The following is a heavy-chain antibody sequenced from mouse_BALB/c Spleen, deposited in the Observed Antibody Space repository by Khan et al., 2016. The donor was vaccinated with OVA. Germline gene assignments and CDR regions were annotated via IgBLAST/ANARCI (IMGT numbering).Heavy chain of an antibody. V-gene: IGHV2-6-5*01. CDR2: IWAGGSN. CDR3: AKDPPYYGIDY. Sequence: VQRVESGPGLVAPSQSLSITCTVSGFSLTDSAVSWIRQPPGKGLEWLGVIWAGGSNYYNSVLKSRLSLSKDNSQSHVFSKVNSLLPDVHAMYFCAKDPPYYGIDYWGQGTSVTVSS. CDR1: GFSLTDSA. J-gene: IGHJ4*01.